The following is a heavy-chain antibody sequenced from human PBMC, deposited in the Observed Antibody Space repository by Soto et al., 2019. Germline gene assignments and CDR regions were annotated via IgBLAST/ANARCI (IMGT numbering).Heavy chain of an antibody. CDR3: ATLPPRIVVVVLPIPT. CDR1: GASISSTNW. V-gene: IGHV4-4*02. CDR2: IYHTGST. J-gene: IGHJ4*02. D-gene: IGHD2-15*01. Sequence: QVQLQESGPRLVKPSGTLSLTCAVSGASISSTNWWTWVRQPPGKGLEWIGEIYHTGSTKYNPSLXGXVXITXDKSNNQFSLNLSPVTAAATAVYYCATLPPRIVVVVLPIPTWGQGTLVTVSS.